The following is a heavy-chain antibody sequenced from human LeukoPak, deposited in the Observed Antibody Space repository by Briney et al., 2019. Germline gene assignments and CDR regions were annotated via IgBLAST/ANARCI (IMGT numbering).Heavy chain of an antibody. CDR2: ISAYNGNT. Sequence: ASVKVSCKASGYTFTSYGISWVRQAPGQGLEWMGWISAYNGNTNYAQKLQGRVTMTIDTSTSTAYMELRSLRSDDTAVYYCARQQLVRRGYYYYGMDVWGQGTTVTVSS. J-gene: IGHJ6*02. CDR3: ARQQLVRRGYYYYGMDV. V-gene: IGHV1-18*01. CDR1: GYTFTSYG. D-gene: IGHD6-13*01.